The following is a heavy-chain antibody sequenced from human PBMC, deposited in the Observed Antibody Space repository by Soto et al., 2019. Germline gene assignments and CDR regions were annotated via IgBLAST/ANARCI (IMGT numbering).Heavy chain of an antibody. Sequence: EVQLSESGGGLVQPGGSLRLSCEASGLTLSVYAMSWVRQSPGKGLEWVSVISGSNGGTHYADSVKGRFTISRDSSKNTLYLQMNNVRAEDTAIYYCMKLRGYGGYWGQGTLVTVSS. J-gene: IGHJ4*02. V-gene: IGHV3-23*01. D-gene: IGHD3-10*01. CDR1: GLTLSVYA. CDR2: ISGSNGGT. CDR3: MKLRGYGGY.